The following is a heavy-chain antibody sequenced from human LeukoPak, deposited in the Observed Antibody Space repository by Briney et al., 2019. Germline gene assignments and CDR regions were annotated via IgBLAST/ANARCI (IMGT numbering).Heavy chain of an antibody. V-gene: IGHV4-34*01. D-gene: IGHD6-19*01. Sequence: SETLSLTCTVSGGSISSYYWSWIRQPPGKGLEWIGEINHSGSTNYNPSLKSRVTISVDTSKNQFSLKLSSVTAADTAVYYCARYSSGWKQFYYYYGMDVWGQGTTVTVSS. CDR1: GGSISSYY. CDR2: INHSGST. J-gene: IGHJ6*02. CDR3: ARYSSGWKQFYYYYGMDV.